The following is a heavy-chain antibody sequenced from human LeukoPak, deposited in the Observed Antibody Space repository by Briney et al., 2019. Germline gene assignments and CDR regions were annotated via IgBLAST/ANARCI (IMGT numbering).Heavy chain of an antibody. CDR3: ARDHGIAAAGDIDPDADSDY. V-gene: IGHV4-38-2*02. J-gene: IGHJ4*02. Sequence: SETLSLTCTVSGYSISSGYYWGWIRQPPGKGLEWIGSIYHSGSTYYNPSLKSRVTISVDTSKNQFSPKLSSVTAADTAVYYCARDHGIAAAGDIDPDADSDYWGQGTLVTVSS. CDR2: IYHSGST. CDR1: GYSISSGYY. D-gene: IGHD6-13*01.